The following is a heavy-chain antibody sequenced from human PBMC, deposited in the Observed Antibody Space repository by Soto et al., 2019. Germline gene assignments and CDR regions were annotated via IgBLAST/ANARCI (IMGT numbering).Heavy chain of an antibody. V-gene: IGHV3-23*01. D-gene: IGHD3-10*01. J-gene: IGHJ5*02. CDR1: GFTFSSYC. Sequence: GSLRLSCAASGFTFSSYCMSWVRQAPRKGLEWVSTIRGSADSANYGDSVKGRFTISRDNSKNMLYLQMNSLRADDTAVYYCAKHLWFGESVFDPWGQGTLVTVSS. CDR2: IRGSADSA. CDR3: AKHLWFGESVFDP.